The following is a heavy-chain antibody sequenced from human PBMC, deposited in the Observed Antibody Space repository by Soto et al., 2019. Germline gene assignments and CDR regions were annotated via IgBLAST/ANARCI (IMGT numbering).Heavy chain of an antibody. CDR2: IYPGDSDT. CDR3: ARLSGARSPANF. D-gene: IGHD1-26*01. J-gene: IGHJ4*02. Sequence: GESLKISCKGSGYSFTDYWIGWVRQMLGKGLEWMGIIYPGDSDTRYNPSFQGRVTISADKSITTAYLQWRSLKASDTAMYFCARLSGARSPANFWGQGTLVTVSS. CDR1: GYSFTDYW. V-gene: IGHV5-51*01.